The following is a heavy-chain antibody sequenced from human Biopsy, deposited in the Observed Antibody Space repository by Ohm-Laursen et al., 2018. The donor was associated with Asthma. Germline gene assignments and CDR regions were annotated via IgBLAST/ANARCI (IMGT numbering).Heavy chain of an antibody. CDR1: GGSVSSGSYY. CDR2: ISYSGST. D-gene: IGHD2-15*01. J-gene: IGHJ2*01. Sequence: SDTLSLTCPVSGGSVSSGSYYWSWIRQPPGKGLAWVSYISYSGSTDYNPSLKSRPTISMDTSKNQFSLKLSSVTAADTAVYYCARVPTTLRYFDLWGRGTLVTVSS. V-gene: IGHV4-61*01. CDR3: ARVPTTLRYFDL.